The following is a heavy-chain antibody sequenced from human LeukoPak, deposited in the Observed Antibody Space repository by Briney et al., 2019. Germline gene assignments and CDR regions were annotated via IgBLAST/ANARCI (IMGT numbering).Heavy chain of an antibody. D-gene: IGHD2-2*01. Sequence: GGSLRLSCAASGFTFSDAWMSWVRQAPGKGLEWVGRIKSKTDGGTTDYAAPVKGRFTISRDDSKNTLYLQMNSLKTEDTAVYYCSTPTPLRTNYYYYMDVWGKGTTVTVSS. CDR1: GFTFSDAW. CDR2: IKSKTDGGTT. CDR3: STPTPLRTNYYYYMDV. J-gene: IGHJ6*03. V-gene: IGHV3-15*01.